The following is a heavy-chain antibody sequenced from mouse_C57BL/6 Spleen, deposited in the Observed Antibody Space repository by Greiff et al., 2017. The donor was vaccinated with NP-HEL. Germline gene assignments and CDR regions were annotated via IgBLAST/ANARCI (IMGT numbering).Heavy chain of an antibody. CDR1: GYTFTNYW. D-gene: IGHD1-1*01. V-gene: IGHV1-63*01. CDR3: ARSGITTVVEGRIYAMDY. CDR2: IYPGGGYT. J-gene: IGHJ4*01. Sequence: QVQLQQSGAELVRPGTSVKMSCKASGYTFTNYWIGWAKQRPGHGLEWIGDIYPGGGYTNYNEKFKGKATLTADKSSSTAYMQFSSLTSEDSAIYYCARSGITTVVEGRIYAMDYWGQGTSVTVSS.